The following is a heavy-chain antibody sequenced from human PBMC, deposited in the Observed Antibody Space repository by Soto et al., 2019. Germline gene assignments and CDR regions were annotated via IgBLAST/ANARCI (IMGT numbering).Heavy chain of an antibody. Sequence: GESLKISCKGSGYSFTSYWIGWVRQMPGKGLEWMGIIYPGDSDTSYSPSFQGQVTISADKSISTAYLQWSSLKASDTAMYYCARGDYSNYGYYYYGMDVWGQGTTVTVS. V-gene: IGHV5-51*01. D-gene: IGHD4-4*01. CDR3: ARGDYSNYGYYYYGMDV. CDR2: IYPGDSDT. CDR1: GYSFTSYW. J-gene: IGHJ6*02.